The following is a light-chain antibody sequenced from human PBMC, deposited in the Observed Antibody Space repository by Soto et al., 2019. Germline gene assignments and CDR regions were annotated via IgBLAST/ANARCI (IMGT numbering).Light chain of an antibody. CDR1: QSVSSN. J-gene: IGKJ1*01. CDR2: GAS. V-gene: IGKV3-15*01. Sequence: EIVMTQSPATLSVSPGERATLSCRASQSVSSNLAWYQQKPGQAPRLLIYGASTRATGIPARFSGSGSGTEFTLTISSLQSEDFAVYYCHQYNNWLWTFGQGTKVEIK. CDR3: HQYNNWLWT.